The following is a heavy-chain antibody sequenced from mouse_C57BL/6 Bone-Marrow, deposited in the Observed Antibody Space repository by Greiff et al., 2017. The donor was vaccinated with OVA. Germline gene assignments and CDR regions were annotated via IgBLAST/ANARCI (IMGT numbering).Heavy chain of an antibody. V-gene: IGHV2-9-1*01. Sequence: VQLMESGPGLVAPSQSLSITCTVSGFSLTSYAISWVRQPPGKGLEWLGVIWTGGGTNYNSALKSRLSISKDNANSQVILKMNSLQTDDTARYYCARDPLYDGYWYFDVWGTGTTVTVSS. J-gene: IGHJ1*03. D-gene: IGHD2-3*01. CDR2: IWTGGGT. CDR3: ARDPLYDGYWYFDV. CDR1: GFSLTSYA.